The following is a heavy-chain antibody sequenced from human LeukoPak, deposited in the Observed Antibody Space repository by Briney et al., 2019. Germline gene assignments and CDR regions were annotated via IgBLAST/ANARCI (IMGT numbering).Heavy chain of an antibody. D-gene: IGHD3-3*01. J-gene: IGHJ4*02. CDR3: ARLYDFWSGYHMGIDY. Sequence: PGGSLRLSCAASGFTFSSYAMHWVRQAPGKGLEYVSAISSNGGSTYYANSVKGRFTISRDNSKNTLYLQMGSLRAEDMAVYYCARLYDFWSGYHMGIDYWGQGTLVTVSS. CDR1: GFTFSSYA. CDR2: ISSNGGST. V-gene: IGHV3-64*01.